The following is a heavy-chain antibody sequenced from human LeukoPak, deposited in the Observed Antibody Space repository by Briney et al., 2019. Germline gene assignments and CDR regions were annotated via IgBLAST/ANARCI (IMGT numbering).Heavy chain of an antibody. CDR2: ISGSGDST. CDR3: AKYYYDSNGYRIDY. Sequence: GGSLRLSCAASGFSFTTYAMSWVRQAPGKGLEWVSTISGSGDSTYYADSVQGRFTISRDNSKNMLYLHMDSLRVEDTAVYHCAKYYYDSNGYRIDYWGQGTLVTVSS. CDR1: GFSFTTYA. D-gene: IGHD3-22*01. J-gene: IGHJ4*02. V-gene: IGHV3-23*01.